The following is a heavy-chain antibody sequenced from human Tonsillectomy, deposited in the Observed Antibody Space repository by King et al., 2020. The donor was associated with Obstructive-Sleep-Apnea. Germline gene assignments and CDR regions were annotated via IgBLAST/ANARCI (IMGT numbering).Heavy chain of an antibody. CDR3: AREGYSSGRAPAFAN. D-gene: IGHD6-19*01. CDR1: GFTFSNYV. V-gene: IGHV3-30-3*01. CDR2: LSFDGSTE. Sequence: VQLVESGGGVVQPGRSLRLSCVASGFTFSNYVMHWVRQAPGKGLEWVAGLSFDGSTEHYAGSVKGRFTISRDISKTTLYLQMNSLRDEDTSIYYCAREGYSSGRAPAFANWGQGTLVTVSS. J-gene: IGHJ4*02.